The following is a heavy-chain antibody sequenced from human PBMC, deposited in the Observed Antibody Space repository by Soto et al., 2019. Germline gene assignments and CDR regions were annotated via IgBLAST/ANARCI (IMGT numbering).Heavy chain of an antibody. V-gene: IGHV3-23*01. CDR3: AKDRDGDSGWFGDY. CDR1: GFTFSDYA. CDR2: ISGSGINT. D-gene: IGHD3-10*01. J-gene: IGHJ4*02. Sequence: GSLRLSCAASGFTFSDYAMSWVRQAPGKGLEWVSVISGSGINTIYSDSVKGRSIISRDNCKNTLNLQMNSLRVDDTAVYYCAKDRDGDSGWFGDYWGQGILVTVSS.